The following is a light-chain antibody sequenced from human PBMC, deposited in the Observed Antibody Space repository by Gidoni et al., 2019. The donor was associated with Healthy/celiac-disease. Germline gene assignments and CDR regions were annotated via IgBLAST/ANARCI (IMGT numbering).Light chain of an antibody. V-gene: IGLV1-40*01. CDR2: GNS. Sequence: QSVLTPPPSVSGAPGQRVTISCTGSSSNIGAGYDVHWYQQLPGTAPKLLIYGNSNRPSGGPDRFSGSKSGTSASLAITGLQAEDEADYYCQSYDSSLSGNWVFGGGTKLTVL. CDR1: SSNIGAGYD. J-gene: IGLJ3*02. CDR3: QSYDSSLSGNWV.